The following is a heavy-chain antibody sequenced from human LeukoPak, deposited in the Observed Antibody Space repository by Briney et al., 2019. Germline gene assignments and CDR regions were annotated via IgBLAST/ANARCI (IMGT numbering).Heavy chain of an antibody. J-gene: IGHJ4*02. D-gene: IGHD3-10*01. Sequence: GGSLRLSCAASGFPFNNAWMSWVRQAPGKGLEWVGRIKSNADGGTTDYAAPVKGRFTISRDDSKNTLYLQMNSLKTEDTAVYYCTTELGLSFGVRYFDHWGQGTSATVSS. V-gene: IGHV3-15*01. CDR3: TTELGLSFGVRYFDH. CDR1: GFPFNNAW. CDR2: IKSNADGGTT.